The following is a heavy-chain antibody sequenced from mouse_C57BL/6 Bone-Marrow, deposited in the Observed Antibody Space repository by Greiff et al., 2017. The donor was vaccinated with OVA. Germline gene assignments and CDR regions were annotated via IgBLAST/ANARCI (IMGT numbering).Heavy chain of an antibody. CDR2: ISYGGSYT. Sequence: EVKLMESGGGLVKPGGSLKLSCAASGFTFSSYAMSWVRQTPEKRLEWVATISYGGSYTYYPDNVKGRFTISRDNAKNNLYLQMSHLKSEDTAMYYCARDRWLKVLFAYWGQGTLVTVSA. V-gene: IGHV5-4*01. CDR3: ARDRWLKVLFAY. D-gene: IGHD1-1*02. CDR1: GFTFSSYA. J-gene: IGHJ3*01.